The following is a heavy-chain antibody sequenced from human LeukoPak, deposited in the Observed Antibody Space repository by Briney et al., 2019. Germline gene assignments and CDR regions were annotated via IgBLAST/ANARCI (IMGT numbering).Heavy chain of an antibody. J-gene: IGHJ6*03. Sequence: GGSLRLSCAASGFTFSSYSMNWVRQAPGKGLEWVSSISSSSSYIYYADSVKGRFTISRDNAKNSLYLQMNSLRAEDTAVYYCARDGGGNYYYYYMDVWGKGTTVTVSS. CDR2: ISSSSSYI. CDR1: GFTFSSYS. CDR3: ARDGGGNYYYYYMDV. D-gene: IGHD3-16*01. V-gene: IGHV3-21*01.